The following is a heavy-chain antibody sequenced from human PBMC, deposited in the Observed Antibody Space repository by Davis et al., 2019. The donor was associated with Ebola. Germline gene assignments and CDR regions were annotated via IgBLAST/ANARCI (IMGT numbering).Heavy chain of an antibody. CDR2: IRSYGDTI. CDR1: GFSISSYS. CDR3: ARDPHALDM. J-gene: IGHJ3*02. V-gene: IGHV3-48*02. Sequence: PGGSLRLSCGISGFSISSYSKNWVCQAPGKGLEWVAYIRSYGDTIHYADSVKGRFTISRDTAKNSLYLQMNSLRDEDTAMYYCARDPHALDMWGQGTMVTVSS.